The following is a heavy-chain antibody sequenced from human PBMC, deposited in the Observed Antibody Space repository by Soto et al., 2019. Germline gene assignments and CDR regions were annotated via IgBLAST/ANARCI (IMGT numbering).Heavy chain of an antibody. D-gene: IGHD2-21*02. J-gene: IGHJ4*02. V-gene: IGHV1-3*05. CDR2: INAGNGNT. CDR3: AGSIVVVTALDY. Sequence: QVQLVQSGAEEKKPGASVKVSCKASGYTFTSYAMHWVRQAPGQRLEWMGWINAGNGNTKYSQKFQGRVTITRDTSASTAYRELSSLRSEDTAVYSCAGSIVVVTALDYWGQGPLVPVPS. CDR1: GYTFTSYA.